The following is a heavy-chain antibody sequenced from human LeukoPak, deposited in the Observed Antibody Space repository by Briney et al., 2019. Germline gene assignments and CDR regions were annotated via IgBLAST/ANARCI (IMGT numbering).Heavy chain of an antibody. J-gene: IGHJ4*02. CDR2: IYYSGST. D-gene: IGHD3-22*01. CDR3: AATYYYDSSGVDY. V-gene: IGHV4-59*11. Sequence: SETLSLTCTVSGGSISSHYWSWIRQPPGKGLEWIGYIYYSGSTNYNPSLKSRVTIPVDTSKNQFSLKLSSVTAADTAVYYCAATYYYDSSGVDYWGQGTLVTVSS. CDR1: GGSISSHY.